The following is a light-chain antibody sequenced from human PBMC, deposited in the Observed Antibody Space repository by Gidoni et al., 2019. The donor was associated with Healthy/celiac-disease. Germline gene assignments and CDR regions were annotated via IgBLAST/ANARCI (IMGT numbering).Light chain of an antibody. CDR1: SSNIGAGYD. CDR3: QSYDSSLSGSGV. J-gene: IGLJ1*01. V-gene: IGLV1-40*01. CDR2: GNS. Sequence: QSVLTQPPSVSGAPGQRVTISCTGSSSNIGAGYDVHWYQQLPGTAPKPHIYGNSNRPSGVPDRFSGSKSGTSASLAITGLQAEDEADYYCQSYDSSLSGSGVFGTGTKVTVL.